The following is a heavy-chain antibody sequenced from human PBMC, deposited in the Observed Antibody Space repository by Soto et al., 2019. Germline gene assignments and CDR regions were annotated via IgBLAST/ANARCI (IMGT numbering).Heavy chain of an antibody. CDR3: ARGHEIFLRFGSGYFAF. V-gene: IGHV1-18*01. CDR2: ISAYNGNT. J-gene: IGHJ4*02. D-gene: IGHD3-10*01. Sequence: WLRQEKRKGLEWMGWISAYNGNTNYAQKLQGRVTMTTDTSTSTAYMELRSLRSDDTAVYYCARGHEIFLRFGSGYFAFRVQ.